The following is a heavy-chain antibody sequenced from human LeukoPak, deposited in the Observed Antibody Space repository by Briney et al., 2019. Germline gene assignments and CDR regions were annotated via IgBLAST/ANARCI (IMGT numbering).Heavy chain of an antibody. J-gene: IGHJ4*02. D-gene: IGHD3-16*02. V-gene: IGHV3-33*08. CDR3: AREGGIYDYVWGSYRLMYYFDY. CDR2: IWYDGSNK. Sequence: PGGSLRLSCAASGFTFSSYAMSWVRQAPGKGLEWVAVIWYDGSNKYYADSVKGRFTISRDNSKNTLYLQMNSLRAEDTAVYYCAREGGIYDYVWGSYRLMYYFDYWGQGTLVTVSS. CDR1: GFTFSSYA.